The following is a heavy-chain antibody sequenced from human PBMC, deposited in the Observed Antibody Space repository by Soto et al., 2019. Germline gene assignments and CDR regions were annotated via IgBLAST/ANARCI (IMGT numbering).Heavy chain of an antibody. J-gene: IGHJ5*02. V-gene: IGHV3-23*01. CDR2: ISGSGVST. CDR3: PRDIPAAGNWFDP. Sequence: GGSLRLSCVASGFTFSSFTMTWVRQAPGKGLEWVSGISGSGVSTYYADSVKGRFTISRDNAKNSLYLQMNSLRAEDTAVYYCPRDIPAAGNWFDPWGQGTLVTVSS. CDR1: GFTFSSFT. D-gene: IGHD6-13*01.